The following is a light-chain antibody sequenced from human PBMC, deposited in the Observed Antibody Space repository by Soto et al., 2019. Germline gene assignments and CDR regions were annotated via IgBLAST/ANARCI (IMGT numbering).Light chain of an antibody. CDR1: ETVATN. CDR2: GAS. J-gene: IGKJ1*01. Sequence: VMTQSPATLSVSPGERATLSCWASETVATNLAWYQQKPGQAPRLLISGASTRAAGISDRFRGSGSGTEFTLTISSLRSEDSAIYYCQQYFEWPTMTFGQGTKVDIX. V-gene: IGKV3-15*01. CDR3: QQYFEWPTMT.